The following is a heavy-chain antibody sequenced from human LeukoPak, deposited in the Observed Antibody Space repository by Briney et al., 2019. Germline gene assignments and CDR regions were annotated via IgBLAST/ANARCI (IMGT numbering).Heavy chain of an antibody. D-gene: IGHD3-10*01. Sequence: GGSLRLSCAASGFTFSDYYMSWMRQAPGKGLEWVSYISSSGSSICYADSVKGRFTLSRDNAKNSLYLQMNSLRAEDTAVYYCARDIRNYYGSRSYSVDYWGQGTLVIVSS. CDR2: ISSSGSSI. J-gene: IGHJ4*02. CDR3: ARDIRNYYGSRSYSVDY. CDR1: GFTFSDYY. V-gene: IGHV3-11*04.